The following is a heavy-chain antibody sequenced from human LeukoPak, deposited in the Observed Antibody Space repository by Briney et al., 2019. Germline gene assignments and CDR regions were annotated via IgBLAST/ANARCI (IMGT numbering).Heavy chain of an antibody. CDR2: IYYSGST. CDR3: ARLGPGYSSSWSNDAFAI. V-gene: IGHV4-39*01. D-gene: IGHD6-13*01. CDR1: GGSISSSTYY. Sequence: KPSGTLSLTCTVSGGSISSSTYYWGWIRQPPGKGLEWIGNIYYSGSTYYHPSLKSRVTISVDTSKNQFPLKLSSVTAADTAVYYCARLGPGYSSSWSNDAFAIWGQGTLVTVSS. J-gene: IGHJ3*02.